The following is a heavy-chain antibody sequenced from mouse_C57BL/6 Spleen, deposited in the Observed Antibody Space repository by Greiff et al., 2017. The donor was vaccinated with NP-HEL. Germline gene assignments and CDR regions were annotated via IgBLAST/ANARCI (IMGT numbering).Heavy chain of an antibody. V-gene: IGHV1-22*01. CDR2: INPNNGGT. J-gene: IGHJ4*01. CDR3: ARDYGSSYYYAMDY. CDR1: GYTFTDYN. Sequence: DVKLVESGPELVKPGASVKMSCKASGYTFTDYNMHWVKQSHGKSLEWIGYINPNNGGTSYNQKFKGKATLTVNKSSSTAYMELRSLTSEDSAVYYCARDYGSSYYYAMDYWGQGTSVTVSS. D-gene: IGHD1-1*01.